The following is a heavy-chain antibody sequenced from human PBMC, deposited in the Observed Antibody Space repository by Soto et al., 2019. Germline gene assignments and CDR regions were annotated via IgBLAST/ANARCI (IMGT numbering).Heavy chain of an antibody. CDR2: ISYDGSNK. J-gene: IGHJ4*02. D-gene: IGHD3-9*01. CDR3: AKASQYYDILTGYYRGPYYFDY. CDR1: GFTFSSYG. V-gene: IGHV3-30*18. Sequence: PGGSLRLSCAASGFTFSSYGMHWVRQAPGKGLEWVAVISYDGSNKYYADSVKGRFTISRDNSKNTLYLQMNSLRAEDTAVYYCAKASQYYDILTGYYRGPYYFDYWGQGTLVTVSS.